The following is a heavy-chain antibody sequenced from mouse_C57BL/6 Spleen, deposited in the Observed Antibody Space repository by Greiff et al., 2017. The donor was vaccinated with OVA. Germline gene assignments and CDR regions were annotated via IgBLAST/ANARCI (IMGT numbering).Heavy chain of an antibody. Sequence: QVQLKQPGAELVRPGSSVKLSCKASGYTFTSYWMHWVKQRPIQGLEWIGNIDPSDSETHYNQKFKDKATLTVAKSSSTAYMQLSSLTSEDAAVYYCARGVKYFDYWGQGTTLTVSS. D-gene: IGHD2-2*01. CDR2: IDPSDSET. CDR3: ARGVKYFDY. V-gene: IGHV1-52*01. CDR1: GYTFTSYW. J-gene: IGHJ2*01.